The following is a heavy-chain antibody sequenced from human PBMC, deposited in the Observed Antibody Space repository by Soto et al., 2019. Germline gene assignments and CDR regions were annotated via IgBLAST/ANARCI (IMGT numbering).Heavy chain of an antibody. Sequence: QVQLVQSGAEVKKPGASVKVSCKASGYTFTSYGISWVRQAPGQGLEWMGWISAYNGNTNYAQKLEGRVTMTTDTSTSTAYLELRSLSSDDTAVYYCAREYCSSAGCYWSFDPWGQGDLVTVSS. CDR2: ISAYNGNT. CDR3: AREYCSSAGCYWSFDP. V-gene: IGHV1-18*01. D-gene: IGHD2-2*01. CDR1: GYTFTSYG. J-gene: IGHJ5*02.